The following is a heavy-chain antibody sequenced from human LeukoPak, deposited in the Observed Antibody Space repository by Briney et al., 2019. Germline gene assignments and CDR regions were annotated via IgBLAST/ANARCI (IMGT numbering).Heavy chain of an antibody. CDR1: GFTFSSYG. CDR2: ISYDGSNK. J-gene: IGHJ5*02. V-gene: IGHV3-30*19. Sequence: PGRSLRLSCAASGFTFSSYGMHWVRQAPGKGLEWVAVISYDGSNKYYADSVKGRFTISRDNSKNTLYLQMNSLRAEDTAVYYCARDAFGSIAAQRFDPWGQGTLVTVSS. D-gene: IGHD6-6*01. CDR3: ARDAFGSIAAQRFDP.